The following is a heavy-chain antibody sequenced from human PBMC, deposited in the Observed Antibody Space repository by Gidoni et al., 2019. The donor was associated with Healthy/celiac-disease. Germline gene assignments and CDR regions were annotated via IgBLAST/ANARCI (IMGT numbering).Heavy chain of an antibody. CDR3: ARAYADYGGNSEV. CDR2: ISSSSNYI. V-gene: IGHV3-21*01. D-gene: IGHD4-17*01. CDR1: GFTFSNYS. Sequence: EVQLVESGGGLVQPGGSLRLSCAASGFTFSNYSMTWVRQAPGTGLEWVSAISSSSNYIYYADSVKGRFTISRDNAKNSLYLQMNSLRAEDTAVYYCARAYADYGGNSEVWGQGTMVTVSS. J-gene: IGHJ3*01.